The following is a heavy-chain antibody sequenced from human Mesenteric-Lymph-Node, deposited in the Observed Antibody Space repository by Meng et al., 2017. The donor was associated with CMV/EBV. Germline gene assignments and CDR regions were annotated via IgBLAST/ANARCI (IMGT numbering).Heavy chain of an antibody. J-gene: IGHJ4*02. D-gene: IGHD2-2*01. CDR1: GFTFSSYS. V-gene: IGHV3-21*01. CDR2: ISSSSSYI. CDR3: ARGYIVVVPAAIDS. Sequence: GGSLRLSCAASGFTFSSYSMNWVRQAPGKGLEWVSSISSSSSYIYYADSVKGRFTISRDNAKNSLYLQMNSLRAEDTAVYYCARGYIVVVPAAIDSWGQGTLVTVSS.